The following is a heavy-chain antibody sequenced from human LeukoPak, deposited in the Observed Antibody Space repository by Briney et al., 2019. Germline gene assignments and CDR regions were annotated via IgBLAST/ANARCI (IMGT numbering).Heavy chain of an antibody. CDR3: ARQPGIAAAGLNYYYYYMDV. D-gene: IGHD6-13*01. CDR2: IYTSGST. V-gene: IGHV4-61*02. CDR1: GGSISSSSYY. J-gene: IGHJ6*03. Sequence: SETLSLTCTVSGGSISSSSYYWGWIRQPAGKGLEWIGRIYTSGSTNYNPSLKGRVTISVDTSKNQFSLKLSSVTAADTAVYYCARQPGIAAAGLNYYYYYMDVWGKGTTVTVSS.